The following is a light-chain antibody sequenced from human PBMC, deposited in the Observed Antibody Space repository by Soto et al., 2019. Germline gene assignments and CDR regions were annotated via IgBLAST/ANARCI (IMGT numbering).Light chain of an antibody. CDR3: QQKNNWWT. CDR2: GAS. V-gene: IGKV3-15*01. J-gene: IGKJ1*01. CDR1: QSVSSS. Sequence: ESVLTQSPGTLSLSPGERATLSCRASQSVSSSLAWYQQKPGQATRLLIYGASTRAGVIPTMISGSWCATYSIITSSSLPYEYFAVYCCQQKNNWWTFGQGTKVDIK.